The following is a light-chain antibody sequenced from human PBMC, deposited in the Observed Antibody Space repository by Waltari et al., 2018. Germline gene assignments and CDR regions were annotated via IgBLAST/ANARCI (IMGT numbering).Light chain of an antibody. CDR2: GAS. CDR3: QQYGSSQFT. CDR1: QSVSSSY. V-gene: IGKV3-20*01. J-gene: IGKJ3*01. Sequence: EIVLTQSPGTLSLSPGERATLSCRASQSVSSSYLAWYQQKPGQAPRLLIYGASSRATGIPDRFSGSGSGTDFTLTISRLEPEDFAVYYCQQYGSSQFTFGPGTKVDIK.